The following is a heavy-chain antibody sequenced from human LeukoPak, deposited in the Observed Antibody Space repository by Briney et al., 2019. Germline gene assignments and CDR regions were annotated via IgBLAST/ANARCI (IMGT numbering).Heavy chain of an antibody. CDR1: GGPFSSYA. CDR3: ARAPHYYDSSGEYYYYYYMDV. V-gene: IGHV1-69*05. Sequence: SVKVSCKVSGGPFSSYAISWVRQAPGQGLEWMGGIIPIFGTANYAQKFQGRVTITTDASTSTAYTDLSSLRSEDTDVYDCARAPHYYDSSGEYYYYYYMDVWGKGTTVSVSS. CDR2: IIPIFGTA. D-gene: IGHD3-22*01. J-gene: IGHJ6*03.